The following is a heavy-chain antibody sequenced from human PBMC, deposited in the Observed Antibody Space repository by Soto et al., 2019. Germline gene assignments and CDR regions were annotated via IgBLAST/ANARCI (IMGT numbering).Heavy chain of an antibody. CDR3: AGVFGVVIFY. CDR2: ISGSGGST. CDR1: GFTFSSYA. D-gene: IGHD3-3*01. V-gene: IGHV3-23*01. Sequence: PGGSLRRSCAASGFTFSSYAMSGVRQAPGKGLEWVSAISGSGGSTYYADSVKGRFTISRDNSKNTLYLQMNSLRAEDTDVYYCAGVFGVVIFYWGQGTLVTASS. J-gene: IGHJ4*02.